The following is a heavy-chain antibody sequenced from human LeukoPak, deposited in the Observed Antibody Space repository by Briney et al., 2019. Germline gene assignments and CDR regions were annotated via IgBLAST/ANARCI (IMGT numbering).Heavy chain of an antibody. CDR2: ISGGGGTT. CDR1: GFSFSNYA. J-gene: IGHJ4*02. Sequence: GGSLRLSCAASGFSFSNYAMSWVRQAPGKGLEWVSAISGGGGTTYYTDSVKGRFTISRDNSKNTLYLQMNSLRAEDTAVYYCAKDTGRGDFDYWGQGTLVTVSS. V-gene: IGHV3-23*01. D-gene: IGHD3-16*01. CDR3: AKDTGRGDFDY.